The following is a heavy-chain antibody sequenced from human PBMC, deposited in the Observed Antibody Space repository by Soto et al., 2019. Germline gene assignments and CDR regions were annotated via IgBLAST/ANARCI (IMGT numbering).Heavy chain of an antibody. D-gene: IGHD3-22*01. J-gene: IGHJ4*02. CDR2: IYDNGIT. CDR3: ARTYDSNGYANEFDS. V-gene: IGHV4-59*12. CDR1: GRSITSYY. Sequence: QVVLQDSGPGLVKPSETLSLTCSVSGRSITSYYWSLVPQPPRKGLEWIGYIYDNGITSQNPSLKSRGTMTADTSQNQFSLELTSVTGADTAVYYCARTYDSNGYANEFDSWGQGILVTVTS.